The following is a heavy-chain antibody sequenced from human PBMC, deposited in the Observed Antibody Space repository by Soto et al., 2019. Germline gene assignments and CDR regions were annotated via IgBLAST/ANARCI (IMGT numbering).Heavy chain of an antibody. J-gene: IGHJ4*02. D-gene: IGHD1-20*01. V-gene: IGHV4-34*01. CDR1: GGSFSGYY. Sequence: SETLSLTCAVYGGSFSGYYWSWIRQPPGKGLEWIGEINHSGSTNYTPSVKGRVTISVDTSKNQFSLKLSSLPAADTAVYYCARLFTVNWNGVALNYWGQGTLVTVSS. CDR3: ARLFTVNWNGVALNY. CDR2: INHSGST.